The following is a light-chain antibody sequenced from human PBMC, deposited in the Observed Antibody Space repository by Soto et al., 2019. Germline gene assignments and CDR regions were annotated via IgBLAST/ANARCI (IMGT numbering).Light chain of an antibody. CDR2: GTF. CDR1: QDIKTY. J-gene: IGKJ3*01. Sequence: IQLTQSPSSLSASVGDRVSITCRASQDIKTYLAWYQQKQGKAPKLLISGTFTLQSGVPSRFNGSGSGTDFTLTISRLQPEDFATYYCQHLNNYPPFTFGPGSKVDLE. V-gene: IGKV1-9*01. CDR3: QHLNNYPPFT.